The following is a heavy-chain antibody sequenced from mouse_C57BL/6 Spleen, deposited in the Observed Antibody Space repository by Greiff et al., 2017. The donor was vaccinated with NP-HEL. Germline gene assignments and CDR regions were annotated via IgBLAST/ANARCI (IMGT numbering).Heavy chain of an antibody. CDR3: ASSYYYGSHYAMDY. D-gene: IGHD1-1*01. CDR1: GFSLTSYG. CDR2: IWSGGST. J-gene: IGHJ4*01. Sequence: VKLQESGPGLVQPSQSLSITCTVSGFSLTSYGVHWVRQSPGKGLEWLGVIWSGGSTDYNAAFISRLSISKDNSKSQVFFKMKSLQADDTAIYYCASSYYYGSHYAMDYWGQGTSVTVSS. V-gene: IGHV2-2*01.